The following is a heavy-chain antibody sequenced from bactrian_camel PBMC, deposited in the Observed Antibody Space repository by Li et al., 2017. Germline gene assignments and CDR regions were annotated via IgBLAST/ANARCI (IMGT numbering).Heavy chain of an antibody. D-gene: IGHD1*01. Sequence: HVQLVESGGDSVQAGGSLRLSCTISGGTPDKFCVGWFRQVSGQERERVATIDGDGATTYADSVKGRFTISQDNAKNSLYLQMNSLKPEDSAVYYCASTNAGQQWGILGCAQTDEYKFWGQGTQVTVS. CDR2: IDGDGAT. CDR3: ASTNAGQQWGILGCAQTDEYKF. V-gene: IGHV3S53*01. J-gene: IGHJ4*01. CDR1: GGTPDKFC.